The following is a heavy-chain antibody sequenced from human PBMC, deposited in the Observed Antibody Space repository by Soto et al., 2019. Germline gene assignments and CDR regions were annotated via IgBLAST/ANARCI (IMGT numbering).Heavy chain of an antibody. CDR3: AKQYNLGGLEDY. D-gene: IGHD1-20*01. V-gene: IGHV3-30*18. CDR2: ISYDGRSE. Sequence: QVQLVESGGGVVQPGTSLRLSCAAYGYTFSGHGIHWIRQAPGKGLEWLAVISYDGRSEYYADSVKGRFSVSRDNSNNMAYLQMNSLRVEDTAMYYCAKQYNLGGLEDYWGQGTLVAVSS. J-gene: IGHJ4*02. CDR1: GYTFSGHG.